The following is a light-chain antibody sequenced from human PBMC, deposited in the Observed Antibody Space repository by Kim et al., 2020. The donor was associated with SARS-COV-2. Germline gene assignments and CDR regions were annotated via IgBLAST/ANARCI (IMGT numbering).Light chain of an antibody. J-gene: IGKJ2*01. V-gene: IGKV3-15*01. CDR2: GAS. CDR1: QTVDSN. CDR3: QQYSHWPPYT. Sequence: EIVMTQSPATLSVSPGERVTLSCRASQTVDSNLAWYQQKHGQAPRLLIYGASTRATDIPARFSGSGSGTEFTLIISSLQSEDFAVYYCQQYSHWPPYTFGPGTKVDIK.